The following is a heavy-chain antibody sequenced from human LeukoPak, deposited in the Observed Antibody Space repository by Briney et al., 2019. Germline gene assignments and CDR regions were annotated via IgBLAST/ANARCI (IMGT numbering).Heavy chain of an antibody. CDR3: ARGPAPPYDILTGYYNVPFDY. V-gene: IGHV4-34*01. D-gene: IGHD3-9*01. CDR2: INHSGST. CDR1: GGSFSGYY. Sequence: SETLPLTCAVYGGSFSGYYWSWIRQPPGKGLEWIGEINHSGSTNYNPSLKSRVTISVDTSKNQLSLKLSSVTAADTAVYYCARGPAPPYDILTGYYNVPFDYWGQGTLVTVSS. J-gene: IGHJ4*02.